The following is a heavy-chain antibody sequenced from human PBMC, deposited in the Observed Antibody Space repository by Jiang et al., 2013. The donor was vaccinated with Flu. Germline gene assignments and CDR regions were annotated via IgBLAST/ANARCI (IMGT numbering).Heavy chain of an antibody. J-gene: IGHJ4*02. Sequence: EWVAVIWYDGSNKYYADSVKGRFTISRDNSKNTLYLQMNSLRAEDTAVYYCARDKRGAYYGSGSSFDYWGQGTLVTVSS. CDR2: IWYDGSNK. D-gene: IGHD3-10*01. CDR3: ARDKRGAYYGSGSSFDY. V-gene: IGHV3-33*01.